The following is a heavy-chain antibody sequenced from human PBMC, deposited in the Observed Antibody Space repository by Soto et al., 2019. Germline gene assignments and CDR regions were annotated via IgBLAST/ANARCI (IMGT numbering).Heavy chain of an antibody. CDR2: IWYDGSNT. CDR3: VRDLLGSGGHFDY. V-gene: IGHV3-33*01. D-gene: IGHD7-27*01. CDR1: GFIFSSFG. Sequence: LRLSCAAPGFIFSSFGMHWVRQAPGKGLEWVAHIWYDGSNTYYADSVKGRFTISRDNSRNTLYLQMNSLRAEDTAVYHCVRDLLGSGGHFDYWGQGTPVTVSS. J-gene: IGHJ4*02.